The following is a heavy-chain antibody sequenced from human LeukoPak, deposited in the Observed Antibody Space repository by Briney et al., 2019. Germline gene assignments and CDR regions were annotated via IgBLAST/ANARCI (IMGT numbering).Heavy chain of an antibody. J-gene: IGHJ3*02. CDR1: GGSISGYY. CDR3: ARDKATEGNAFDI. CDR2: IYYSGST. V-gene: IGHV4-59*01. Sequence: SETLSLTCTVSGGSISGYYWSWIRQPPGKGLEWIGYIYYSGSTNYNPSLKSRVTISVDTSKNQFSLKLSSVTAADTAVYYCARDKATEGNAFDIWGQGTMVTVSS.